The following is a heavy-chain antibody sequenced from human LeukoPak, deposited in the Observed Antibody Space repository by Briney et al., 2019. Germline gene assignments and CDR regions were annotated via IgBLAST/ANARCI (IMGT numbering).Heavy chain of an antibody. Sequence: PGRSLRLSCAASGFTFSSYAMHWVRQAPGKGLEGVAVISYDGSNKYYADSVKGRFTISRDNSKNTLYLQMNSLRAEDTAVYYCARFNCSGGSCYFDYWGQGTLVTVSS. V-gene: IGHV3-30*04. J-gene: IGHJ4*02. CDR2: ISYDGSNK. CDR3: ARFNCSGGSCYFDY. CDR1: GFTFSSYA. D-gene: IGHD2-15*01.